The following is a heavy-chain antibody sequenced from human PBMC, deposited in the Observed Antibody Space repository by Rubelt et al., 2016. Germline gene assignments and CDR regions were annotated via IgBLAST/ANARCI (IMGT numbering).Heavy chain of an antibody. CDR2: ISDYNGNT. J-gene: IGHJ4*02. V-gene: IGHV1-18*01. Sequence: QVQLVQSGAEVKKPGASVKVSCKASGYTFTSYGISWVRQAPGQGLEWMGWISDYNGNTHYAQKLQGRVTMTTDTSTSTVYMELRGLGSDDTAVYYCARDGVFSSGWYYFDYWGQGTLVTVSS. CDR1: GYTFTSYG. D-gene: IGHD6-19*01. CDR3: ARDGVFSSGWYYFDY.